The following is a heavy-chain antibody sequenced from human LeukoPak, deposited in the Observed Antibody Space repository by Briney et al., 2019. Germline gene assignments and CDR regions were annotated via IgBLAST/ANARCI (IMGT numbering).Heavy chain of an antibody. CDR3: ARAFVGCCSSTSCYLNWFDP. D-gene: IGHD2-2*01. CDR1: GYTFTSYG. CDR2: ISAYNGNT. V-gene: IGHV1-18*01. Sequence: GASVKVSCKASGYTFTSYGIRWVRQAPGQGLEWMGWISAYNGNTNYAQKLQGRVTMTTDTSTSTAYMELRSLRSDDTAVYYCARAFVGCCSSTSCYLNWFDPWGQGTLVTVSS. J-gene: IGHJ5*02.